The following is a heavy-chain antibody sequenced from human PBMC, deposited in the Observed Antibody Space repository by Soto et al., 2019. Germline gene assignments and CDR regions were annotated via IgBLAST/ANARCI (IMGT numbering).Heavy chain of an antibody. V-gene: IGHV1-3*01. CDR3: ATKSGAVAHGMDV. CDR1: GYTFTSYD. Sequence: GASVKVSCKASGYTFTSYDINWVRQAPGQRLEWMGWINAGNGNTKYSQKFQGRVTITRDTSASTAYMELSSLRSEDTAVYYCATKSGAVAHGMDVWGQGTTVTVSS. D-gene: IGHD6-19*01. CDR2: INAGNGNT. J-gene: IGHJ6*02.